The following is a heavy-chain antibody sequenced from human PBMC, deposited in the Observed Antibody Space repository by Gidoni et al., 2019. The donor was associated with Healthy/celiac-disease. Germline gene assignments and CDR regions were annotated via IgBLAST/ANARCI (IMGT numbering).Heavy chain of an antibody. CDR2: IYYSGST. CDR3: ARDTPIVVVTAGPSFAFDI. D-gene: IGHD2-21*02. J-gene: IGHJ3*02. Sequence: VQLHESGPGLVKPSQTLSPPCTVSRGAITPGWYFWSWIRQHPGKGLEWIGYIYYSGSTYYNPSLKSRVTISVDTSKNQFSLKLSSVTAANTAVYYCARDTPIVVVTAGPSFAFDIWGQGTMVTVSS. CDR1: RGAITPGWYF. V-gene: IGHV4-31*03.